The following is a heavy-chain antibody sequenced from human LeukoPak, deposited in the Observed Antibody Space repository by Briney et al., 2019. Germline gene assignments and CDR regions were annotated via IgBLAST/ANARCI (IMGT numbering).Heavy chain of an antibody. V-gene: IGHV1-46*01. CDR3: ARGRNDYGGNSAGDNWFDP. D-gene: IGHD4-23*01. CDR2: INPSGGST. CDR1: GYTFTSYY. Sequence: GASVKVSCKASGYTFTSYYMHWVRQAPGQGLEWMGIINPSGGSTSYAQKFQGRVTMTRDTSTSTVYMELSSLRSEDTAVYYCARGRNDYGGNSAGDNWFDPWGQGTLVTVSS. J-gene: IGHJ5*02.